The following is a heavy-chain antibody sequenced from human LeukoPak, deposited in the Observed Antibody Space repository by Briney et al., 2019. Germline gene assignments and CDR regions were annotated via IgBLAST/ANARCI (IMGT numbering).Heavy chain of an antibody. V-gene: IGHV3-30*18. Sequence: GRSLRLSCAASGFTFSSYGMRWVRQAPGKGLEWVAVISYDGSNKYYADSVKGRFTISRDNSKNTLYLQMNSLRAEDTAVYYCAKEGGYDYVWGSYRYTNYYFDYWGQGTLVTVSS. CDR2: ISYDGSNK. CDR1: GFTFSSYG. D-gene: IGHD3-16*02. CDR3: AKEGGYDYVWGSYRYTNYYFDY. J-gene: IGHJ4*02.